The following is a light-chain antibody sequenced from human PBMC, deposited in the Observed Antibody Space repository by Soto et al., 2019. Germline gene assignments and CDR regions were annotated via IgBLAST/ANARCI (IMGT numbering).Light chain of an antibody. CDR1: QSVRSDY. V-gene: IGKV3-20*01. CDR2: GAS. J-gene: IGKJ1*01. Sequence: EIVLTQSPGTLSLSPGERATLSCRASQSVRSDYLAWYQQKPGQAPRLHIYGASTRATGIPDRFTGSGSGTDFTLTISRLEPEDFAVYYCQQYGSSPRTFGQGTKVEIK. CDR3: QQYGSSPRT.